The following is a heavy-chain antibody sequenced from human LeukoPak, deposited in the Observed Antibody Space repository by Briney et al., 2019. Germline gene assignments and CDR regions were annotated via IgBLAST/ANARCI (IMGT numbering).Heavy chain of an antibody. Sequence: GGSESLFCAPSGLTFSSHHMQCARHAPGEGREWVEVISYDGSNKYYADSMKSRFTISRDNSKNTLYLQMNSLRAEDTAVYYCARDHGSGWPHYYYYGMDVWGQGTTVTVSS. V-gene: IGHV3-30-3*01. CDR3: ARDHGSGWPHYYYYGMDV. CDR1: GLTFSSHH. D-gene: IGHD6-19*01. J-gene: IGHJ6*02. CDR2: ISYDGSNK.